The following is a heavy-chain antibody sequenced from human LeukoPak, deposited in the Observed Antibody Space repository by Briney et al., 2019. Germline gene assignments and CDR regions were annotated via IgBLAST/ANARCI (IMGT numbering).Heavy chain of an antibody. CDR3: ARRIFLAGNGAFDI. CDR1: GFTVSSNY. D-gene: IGHD6-13*01. V-gene: IGHV3-66*04. Sequence: PGGSLRLSCAASGFTVSSNYMSWVRQAPGKGLEWVSVIYSGGSTYYADSVKGRFTTSRDNSKNTLYLQMNSLRAEDTAVYYCARRIFLAGNGAFDIWGQGTMVTVSS. J-gene: IGHJ3*02. CDR2: IYSGGST.